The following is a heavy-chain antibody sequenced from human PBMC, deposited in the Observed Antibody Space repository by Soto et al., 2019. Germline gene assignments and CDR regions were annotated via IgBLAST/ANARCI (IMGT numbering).Heavy chain of an antibody. CDR3: ARQLVVPAAISGYYYYGMEV. J-gene: IGHJ6*02. CDR1: GYSFTSYW. CDR2: IDPSDSYT. Sequence: LGESLKISCKGSGYSFTSYWISWVSQMPGKGLEWMGRIDPSDSYTNYSPSFQGHVTISADKSTSTAYLQWSTLKSSNPAMQYCARQLVVPAAISGYYYYGMEVWIQGTTGTVSS. D-gene: IGHD2-2*02. V-gene: IGHV5-10-1*01.